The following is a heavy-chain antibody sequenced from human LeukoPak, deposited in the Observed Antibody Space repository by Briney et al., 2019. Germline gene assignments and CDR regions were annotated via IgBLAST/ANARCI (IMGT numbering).Heavy chain of an antibody. CDR1: GGSFSGYY. J-gene: IGHJ4*02. V-gene: IGHV4-34*01. CDR3: ARGRDVVVTATFLSDY. Sequence: PSETLSLTCAVYGGSFSGYYWSWIRQPPGKGLEWIGEINHSGSTNYNPSLKSRVTISVDTSKNQFSLKLSSVTAADTAVYYCARGRDVVVTATFLSDYWGQGTLVTVSS. CDR2: INHSGST. D-gene: IGHD2-21*02.